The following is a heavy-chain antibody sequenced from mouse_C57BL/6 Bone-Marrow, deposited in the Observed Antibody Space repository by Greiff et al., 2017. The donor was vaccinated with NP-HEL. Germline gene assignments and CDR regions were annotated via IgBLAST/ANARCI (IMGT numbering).Heavy chain of an antibody. J-gene: IGHJ4*01. V-gene: IGHV1-50*01. CDR3: ALLLYAMDY. CDR1: GYTFTSYW. CDR2: LAPSDSYT. D-gene: IGHD1-1*01. Sequence: HVQLQQPGSSLFQPGASVKLSCKASGYTFTSYWMQWVKQRPGPGLAWIGDLAPSDSYTNYNQKFKGKATLTVDTSSSTAYMQLSSLTSEDSAVYYCALLLYAMDYWGQGTSVTVSS.